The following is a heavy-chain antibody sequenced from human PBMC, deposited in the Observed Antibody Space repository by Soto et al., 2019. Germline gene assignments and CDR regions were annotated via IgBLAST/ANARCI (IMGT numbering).Heavy chain of an antibody. J-gene: IGHJ4*02. D-gene: IGHD3-3*01. CDR2: IHDSGST. CDR3: ASESQNLYYNFWSGYYNF. V-gene: IGHV4-31*03. Sequence: QVQLQESGPGLVKPSETLSLTCTVSGGSISSGGHYWNWIRQYPGKGLEWIGYIHDSGSTYYNPSVKSRVIISLDSSKNLFSLKLTSVTAADTAVYFCASESQNLYYNFWSGYYNFWGQGTLVTVSS. CDR1: GGSISSGGHY.